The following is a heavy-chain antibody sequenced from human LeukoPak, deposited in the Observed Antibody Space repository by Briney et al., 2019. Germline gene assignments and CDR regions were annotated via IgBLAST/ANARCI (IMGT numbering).Heavy chain of an antibody. CDR2: ISSSSSYI. CDR3: ARGYSDDFWSGYYSYYFDY. D-gene: IGHD3-3*01. J-gene: IGHJ4*02. V-gene: IGHV3-21*01. CDR1: GFTFSSYS. Sequence: GGSLRLSCAASGFTFSSYSMNWVCQAPGKGLEWVSSISSSSSYIYYADSVKGRFTISRDNAKNSLYLQMNSLRAEDTAVYYCARGYSDDFWSGYYSYYFDYWGQGTLVTVSS.